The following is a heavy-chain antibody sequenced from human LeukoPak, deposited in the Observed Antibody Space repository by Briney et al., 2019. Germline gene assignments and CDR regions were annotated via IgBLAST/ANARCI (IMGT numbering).Heavy chain of an antibody. CDR3: ARVMDDSSGYYY. J-gene: IGHJ4*02. Sequence: PGGSLRLSRAASGFTFSSYWMHWVRQAPGKGLVWVSRINSDGSSTSYADSVKGRFTISRDNAKNTLYLQMNSLRAEDTAVYYCARVMDDSSGYYYWGQGTLVTVSS. CDR1: GFTFSSYW. V-gene: IGHV3-74*01. CDR2: INSDGSST. D-gene: IGHD3-22*01.